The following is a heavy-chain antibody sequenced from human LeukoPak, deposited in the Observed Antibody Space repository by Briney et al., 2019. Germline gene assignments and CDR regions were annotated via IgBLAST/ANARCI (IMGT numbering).Heavy chain of an antibody. J-gene: IGHJ3*02. D-gene: IGHD2-2*01. CDR1: GFTFTFYA. CDR2: ISGSGGST. CDR3: ARDRRGYCSRTSCSNDVFDI. Sequence: PGGSLRLSCAASGFTFTFYAMSWVRQPPGKGLEWVSSISGSGGSTYHADSVKGRFTISRDNSKNTLYLQMNSLRVGDTAVYYCARDRRGYCSRTSCSNDVFDIWGQGTMVSVSS. V-gene: IGHV3-23*01.